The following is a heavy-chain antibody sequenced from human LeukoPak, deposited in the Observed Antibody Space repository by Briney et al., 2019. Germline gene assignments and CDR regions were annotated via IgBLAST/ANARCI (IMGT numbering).Heavy chain of an antibody. V-gene: IGHV3-30-3*01. CDR3: ARGYGDSGFDY. J-gene: IGHJ4*02. D-gene: IGHD4-17*01. Sequence: GGSLRLSCAASGFTFSSYAMHWVRQAPGKGLEWVAVISYDGSNKYYADSVKGRLTISRDNSKNTLYLQMNSLRAEDTAVYYCARGYGDSGFDYWGQGTLVTVS. CDR1: GFTFSSYA. CDR2: ISYDGSNK.